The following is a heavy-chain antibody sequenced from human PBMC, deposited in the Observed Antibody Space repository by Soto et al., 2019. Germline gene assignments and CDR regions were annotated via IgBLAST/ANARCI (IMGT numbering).Heavy chain of an antibody. CDR2: VNHSGEA. V-gene: IGHV4-34*01. CDR1: GGSFRNYY. CDR3: TREERFPRCCLDI. Sequence: WETLSLTCGVYGGSFRNYYLIWVRQPPGKGLEWIGEVNHSGEATYNPSLQSRITISLDTSNNQFSLKMTSVTAADTYMYFCTREERFPRCCLDIWGQGTQVTVSS. D-gene: IGHD3-10*01. J-gene: IGHJ4*02.